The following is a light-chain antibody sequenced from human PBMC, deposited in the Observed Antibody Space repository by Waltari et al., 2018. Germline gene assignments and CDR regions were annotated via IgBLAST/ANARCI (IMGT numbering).Light chain of an antibody. CDR1: GVHTHYA. Sequence: QLVLTQSPSASASLGASGKLTSTLRGVHTHYAITWHPQQPQKGPRFLMKVNRDGSHNKGDGIPDRFSGSSSGAERYLTISSLQSEDEADYHCQTWDTGIRVFGGGTKLIVL. V-gene: IGLV4-69*01. J-gene: IGLJ3*02. CDR3: QTWDTGIRV. CDR2: VNRDGSH.